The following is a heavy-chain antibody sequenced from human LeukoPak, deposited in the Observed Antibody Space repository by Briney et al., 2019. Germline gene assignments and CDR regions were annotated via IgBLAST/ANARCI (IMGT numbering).Heavy chain of an antibody. D-gene: IGHD6-13*01. CDR2: INPNSGGT. CDR3: ARDPRTSYMYSGSWYIDN. V-gene: IGHV1-2*02. Sequence: ASVKVSCKASGYTFTSYFMHWVRQAPGQGLEWMGWINPNSGGTSYAQNYQGRVTMTRDTSISTAYMELSSLRSDDTAVYYCARDPRTSYMYSGSWYIDNWGQGTLVTVSS. CDR1: GYTFTSYF. J-gene: IGHJ4*02.